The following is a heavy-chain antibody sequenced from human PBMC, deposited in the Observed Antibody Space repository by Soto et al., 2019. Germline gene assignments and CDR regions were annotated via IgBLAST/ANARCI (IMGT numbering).Heavy chain of an antibody. CDR1: GFTFSSYG. J-gene: IGHJ4*02. CDR2: IWYDGSNK. Sequence: QVQLVESGGGVVQPGRSLRLSCAASGFTFSSYGMHWVRQAPGKGLEWVAVIWYDGSNKYYADSLKGRFTISRDNSKKPLYLQVNSLRAEDTAVYFCARDDYDSSGYYYVDYWGQGPLVTVSS. V-gene: IGHV3-33*01. CDR3: ARDDYDSSGYYYVDY. D-gene: IGHD3-22*01.